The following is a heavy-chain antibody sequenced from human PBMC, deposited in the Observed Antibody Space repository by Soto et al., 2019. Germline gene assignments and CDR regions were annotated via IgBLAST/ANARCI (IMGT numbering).Heavy chain of an antibody. CDR3: AKDLGWGDYYGMDV. CDR2: ISWNSGSI. J-gene: IGHJ6*02. D-gene: IGHD6-19*01. Sequence: PGGSLRLSCAASGFTFDDYAMHWVRQAPGKGLEWVSGISWNSGSIGYADSVKGRFTISRDNAKNSLYLQMNSLRAEDTALYYCAKDLGWGDYYGMDVWGQGTTVTVSS. CDR1: GFTFDDYA. V-gene: IGHV3-9*01.